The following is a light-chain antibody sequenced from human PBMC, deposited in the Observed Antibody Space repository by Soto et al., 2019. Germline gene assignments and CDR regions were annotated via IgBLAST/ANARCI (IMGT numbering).Light chain of an antibody. CDR1: QSVSNNY. CDR2: GAS. CDR3: QHYGSSPWT. Sequence: EIVLTQSPGTLSLSPGERATLSCRASQSVSNNYLAWYQQKPGQAPRLLIYGASNRATGIPDRFSGSGSGTDFNLTVSSLEPEDFSVYYCQHYGSSPWTFGQGTKVDIK. V-gene: IGKV3-20*01. J-gene: IGKJ1*01.